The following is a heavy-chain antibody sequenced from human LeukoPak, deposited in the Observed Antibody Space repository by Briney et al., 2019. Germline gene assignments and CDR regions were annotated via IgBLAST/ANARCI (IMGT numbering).Heavy chain of an antibody. CDR1: RFIFSNYE. Sequence: GGSLRLSCAASRFIFSNYEMNWVRQAPGKGLEWVSYISSSGSTKYYADSVKGRFTISRDNAKNSLHLQMNSLRAEDTAVYYCARPGRGYSGDEGYWGQGTLVTVSS. CDR2: ISSSGSTK. D-gene: IGHD5-12*01. V-gene: IGHV3-48*03. CDR3: ARPGRGYSGDEGY. J-gene: IGHJ4*02.